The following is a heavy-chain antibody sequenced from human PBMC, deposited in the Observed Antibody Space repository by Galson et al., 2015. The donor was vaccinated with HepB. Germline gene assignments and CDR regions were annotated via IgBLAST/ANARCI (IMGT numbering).Heavy chain of an antibody. D-gene: IGHD6-13*01. J-gene: IGHJ5*02. CDR2: LEWANNK. Sequence: PALVKPTQTLTLTCTFSGFSLNSREPRVSWIRQPPGKALEWLGRLEWANNKFFRASLKNRPTLSKATSKNQVVLTLTNVDPVDTATYYCVRIGPAAVDSWGLGTLVTVSS. CDR1: GFSLNSREPR. CDR3: VRIGPAAVDS. V-gene: IGHV2-70*04.